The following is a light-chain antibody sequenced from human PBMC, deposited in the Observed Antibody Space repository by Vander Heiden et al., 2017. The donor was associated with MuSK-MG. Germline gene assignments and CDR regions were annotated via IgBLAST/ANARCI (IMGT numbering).Light chain of an antibody. Sequence: EIVMTQSPATLSVSPGERATLSCRASQSVNSNLAWYQQKPGQAPSLLIYGASTRATGIPARFSGSGYGTEFTLTISSRQSEDFAVYYCQQYKNWPPWTFGQGTKVEMK. CDR2: GAS. J-gene: IGKJ1*01. V-gene: IGKV3-15*01. CDR1: QSVNSN. CDR3: QQYKNWPPWT.